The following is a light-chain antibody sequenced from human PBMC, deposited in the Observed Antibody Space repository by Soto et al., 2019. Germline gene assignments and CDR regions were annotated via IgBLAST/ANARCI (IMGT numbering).Light chain of an antibody. V-gene: IGKV3-15*01. Sequence: EIMMTQCPATLSVSPGERATLSYRASQSVSSNLAWYQQKPGQAPRLLIYGASTRATGIPARFSGSGSGTEFTLTISSLQSEDFAVYYCQQYNNWPHTFGGGTKVDIK. CDR2: GAS. CDR3: QQYNNWPHT. J-gene: IGKJ4*01. CDR1: QSVSSN.